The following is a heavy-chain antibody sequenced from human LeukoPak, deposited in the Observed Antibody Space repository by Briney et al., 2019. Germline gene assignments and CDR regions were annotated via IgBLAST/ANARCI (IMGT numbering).Heavy chain of an antibody. CDR1: GFTFSTYG. V-gene: IGHV3-30*03. D-gene: IGHD2-8*01. CDR3: ARDTVNGPFVISLDL. CDR2: ISYAGSNK. J-gene: IGHJ5*02. Sequence: GTSLRLSCAASGFTFSTYGMHWVRQAPGKGLEWVAVISYAGSNKYYADSVKGRFSISRDNVKNTLYLQMNSLRAEDTAVYFCARDTVNGPFVISLDLWGQGVLVTVSS.